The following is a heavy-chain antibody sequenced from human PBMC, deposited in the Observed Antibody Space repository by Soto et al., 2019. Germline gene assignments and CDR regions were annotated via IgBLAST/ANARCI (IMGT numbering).Heavy chain of an antibody. CDR2: ISDRGDTT. J-gene: IGHJ4*02. Sequence: PGGSLRLSGAASGFTFSDYYMSWIRQAPWKGLEWVSGISDRGDTTHYAGSVKGRFTISRDTSKNTLYLQLNTLRADDTAIYYCAKDKTGKTSFDYCGQRTLVAFCS. D-gene: IGHD1-1*01. CDR1: GFTFSDYY. V-gene: IGHV3-23*01. CDR3: AKDKTGKTSFDY.